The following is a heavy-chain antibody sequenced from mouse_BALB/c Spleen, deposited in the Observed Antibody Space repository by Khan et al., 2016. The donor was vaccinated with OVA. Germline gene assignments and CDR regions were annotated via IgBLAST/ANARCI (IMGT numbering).Heavy chain of an antibody. V-gene: IGHV3-2*02. CDR3: ARTCSIKN. J-gene: IGHJ2*01. CDR1: GYSITSGYG. CDR2: LSYSGST. D-gene: IGHD1-1*01. Sequence: EVQLVESGPGLVKPSQSLSLTCTVTGYSITSGYGCSWIRQFAENKVEWMGYLSYSGSTNYNPSLKSRLSITRDTSKNQFFLELNSVTTEDTDTSYYARTCSIKNWGQGTTLTVSS.